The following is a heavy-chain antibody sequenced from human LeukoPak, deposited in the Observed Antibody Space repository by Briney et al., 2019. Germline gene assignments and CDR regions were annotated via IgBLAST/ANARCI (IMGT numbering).Heavy chain of an antibody. CDR2: ISYDGSNK. CDR1: GFTFSSYG. J-gene: IGHJ4*02. Sequence: GGSLRLSCAASGFTFSSYGMHWVRQAPGKGLEWVAVISYDGSNKYYADSVKGRFTISRDNSKNTLYLQMNSLRAEDTAVYYCAKDISVAGCFDYWGQGTLVTVSS. CDR3: AKDISVAGCFDY. D-gene: IGHD6-19*01. V-gene: IGHV3-30*18.